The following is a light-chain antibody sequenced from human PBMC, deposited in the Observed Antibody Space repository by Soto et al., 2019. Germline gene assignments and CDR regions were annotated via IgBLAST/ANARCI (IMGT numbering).Light chain of an antibody. CDR3: CSYAGSSTFPFV. CDR1: SSDVGSYNL. CDR2: EGS. J-gene: IGLJ1*01. V-gene: IGLV2-23*03. Sequence: QSALTQPASVSGSPGQSITISCTGTSSDVGSYNLVSWYQQHPGKAPKLMIYEGSKRPSGVSNRFSGSKSGNTVDLTISGLQAEDEADYDCCSYAGSSTFPFVCGTGIKVTVL.